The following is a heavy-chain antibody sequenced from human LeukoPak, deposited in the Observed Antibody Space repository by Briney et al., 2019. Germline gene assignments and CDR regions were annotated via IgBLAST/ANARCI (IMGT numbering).Heavy chain of an antibody. CDR1: GFTFSTYA. CDR3: AKAVGSISWSFDY. CDR2: ISHDGSDK. J-gene: IGHJ4*02. Sequence: GGSLRLSCEASGFTFSTYAMHWVRQAPRKGLEWVALISHDGSDKNYADSVKGRFTISRDNSNSTLYLQMDSLRGDDAAVYYCAKAVGSISWSFDYWGQGTLVTVSS. V-gene: IGHV3-30*18. D-gene: IGHD6-13*01.